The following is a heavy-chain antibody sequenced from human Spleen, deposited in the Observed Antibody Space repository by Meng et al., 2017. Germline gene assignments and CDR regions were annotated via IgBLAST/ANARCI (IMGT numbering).Heavy chain of an antibody. CDR3: AALLSIRFDY. Sequence: GGSLRLSCAASGFTFSTYWMTWVRQAPGKGLEWVANIKQDATERYYVDSVKGRFTISRDNSKNTLYLQMNSLRAEDTATYYCAALLSIRFDYWGQGTVVTVSS. CDR2: IKQDATER. V-gene: IGHV3-7*03. CDR1: GFTFSTYW. D-gene: IGHD3-10*01. J-gene: IGHJ4*02.